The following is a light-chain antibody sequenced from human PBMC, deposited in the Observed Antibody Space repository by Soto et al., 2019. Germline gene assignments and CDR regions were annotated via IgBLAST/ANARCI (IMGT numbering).Light chain of an antibody. CDR3: QQANSFPLT. CDR2: AAS. V-gene: IGKV1-12*01. Sequence: DSEMSQSPTSVSASIGDSDNITCRASQGISSWLAWYQQKQGKAPKLLISAASSLQSGVPSRFSGSGSGTDFSLTISSLHPEDFATYYCQQANSFPLTCGGGTKVDIK. J-gene: IGKJ4*01. CDR1: QGISSW.